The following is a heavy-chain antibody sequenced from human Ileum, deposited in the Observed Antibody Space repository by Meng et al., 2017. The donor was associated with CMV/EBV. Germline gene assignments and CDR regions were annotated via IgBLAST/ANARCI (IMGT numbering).Heavy chain of an antibody. V-gene: IGHV4-59*01. CDR1: GGSISTYY. J-gene: IGHJ3*02. CDR2: IYYSGRT. CDR3: ASLRSRNAFNI. Sequence: SETLSLTCTVSGGSISTYYWSWIQQPPGKGLEWLGDIYYSGRTTYNPALNSRVTITVDTSKNQFSLKLSSVTPADTAVYYCASLRSRNAFNIWGQGTMVTGSS.